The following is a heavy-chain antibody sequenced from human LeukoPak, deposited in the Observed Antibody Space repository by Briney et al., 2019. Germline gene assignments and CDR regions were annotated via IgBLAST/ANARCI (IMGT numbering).Heavy chain of an antibody. CDR2: IIPIFGTA. D-gene: IGHD2-8*01. CDR3: ARGDCTNGVCPTRYYFDY. CDR1: GGTFSSYA. Sequence: ASVKVSCKASGGTFSSYAISWVRQAPGQGLEWMGGIIPIFGTANYAQKFQGRVTITADKSTSTAYMELSSLRSEDTAVYYCARGDCTNGVCPTRYYFDYWGQGTLVTVSS. J-gene: IGHJ4*02. V-gene: IGHV1-69*06.